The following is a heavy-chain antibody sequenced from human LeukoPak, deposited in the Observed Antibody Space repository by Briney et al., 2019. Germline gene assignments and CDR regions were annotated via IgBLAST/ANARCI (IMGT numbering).Heavy chain of an antibody. CDR2: IHYRGYT. Sequence: SETLSLTCSVDGFSSSNNYWSWIRQPPGKGLEWIGSIHYRGYTYYNTYLESCVTISVDTSQNRSSLKLISVTAGDTAIYYCARDVEGATIGHYFDFWGQGILVTVSS. CDR1: GFSSSNNY. D-gene: IGHD5-12*01. J-gene: IGHJ4*02. CDR3: ARDVEGATIGHYFDF. V-gene: IGHV4-59*01.